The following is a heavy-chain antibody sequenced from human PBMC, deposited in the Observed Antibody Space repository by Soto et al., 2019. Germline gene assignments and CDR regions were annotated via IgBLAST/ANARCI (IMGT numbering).Heavy chain of an antibody. CDR3: ARTPEGDVLWFGELVNDY. Sequence: QVQLVQSGAEVKKPGASVKVSCKASGYTFTSYGISWVRQAPGQGLEWMGWISAYNGNTSYAQKLQGRVTMTTDTSTSTAYMELRSLRSDDTAVYYCARTPEGDVLWFGELVNDYWGQGTLVTVSS. CDR2: ISAYNGNT. D-gene: IGHD3-10*01. J-gene: IGHJ4*02. CDR1: GYTFTSYG. V-gene: IGHV1-18*01.